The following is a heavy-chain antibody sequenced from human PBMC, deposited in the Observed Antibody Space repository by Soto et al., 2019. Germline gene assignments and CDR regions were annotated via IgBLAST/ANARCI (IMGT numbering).Heavy chain of an antibody. CDR1: GFIFSNYS. CDR3: AREYTAWPLAYGLDV. J-gene: IGHJ6*02. V-gene: IGHV3-21*01. D-gene: IGHD1-20*01. CDR2: ISSRSDI. Sequence: PGGSLRLSFVGSGFIFSNYSINWVRQAPGKGLEWVSSISSRSDIYYAESVKGRFTISRDNAKNSVSLQMNSLRAEDTAVYYFAREYTAWPLAYGLDVWGQGTTVTVSS.